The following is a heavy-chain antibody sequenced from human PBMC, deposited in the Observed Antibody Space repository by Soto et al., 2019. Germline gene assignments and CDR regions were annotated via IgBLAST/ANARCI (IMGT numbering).Heavy chain of an antibody. V-gene: IGHV3-30*18. Sequence: GGSLRLSCAASGFTFSSYGMHWVRQAPGKGLEWVAVISYDGSNKYYADSVKGRFTISRDNSKNTLYLQMNSLRAEDTAVYYCAKDYSKDIVVVVASYYFDYWGQGTLVTVSS. CDR3: AKDYSKDIVVVVASYYFDY. CDR2: ISYDGSNK. D-gene: IGHD2-15*01. J-gene: IGHJ4*02. CDR1: GFTFSSYG.